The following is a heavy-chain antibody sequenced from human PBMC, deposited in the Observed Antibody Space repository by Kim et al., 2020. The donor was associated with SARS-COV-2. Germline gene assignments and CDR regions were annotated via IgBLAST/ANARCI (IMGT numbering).Heavy chain of an antibody. CDR2: ST. V-gene: IGHV4-39*07. J-gene: IGHJ4*02. D-gene: IGHD3-16*01. Sequence: STYYNPSLKSRVTISVDTSKNQFSLKLSSVTAADSAVYYCARDRGGGSDYWGQGTLVTVSS. CDR3: ARDRGGGSDY.